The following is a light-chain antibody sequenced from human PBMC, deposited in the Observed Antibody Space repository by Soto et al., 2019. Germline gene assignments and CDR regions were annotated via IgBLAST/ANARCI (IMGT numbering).Light chain of an antibody. CDR3: QQYYNWRPR. J-gene: IGKJ1*01. V-gene: IGKV3-15*01. CDR2: GAS. Sequence: EIVLTQSPGTLSLSPGEGATLSCRASQSVNSDSLAWYQQKPGQAPRLLIYGASTRATGVPARFSGSGSGTDFTLTISRLQSEDFAIYYCQQYYNWRPRFGQGTKVDIK. CDR1: QSVNSD.